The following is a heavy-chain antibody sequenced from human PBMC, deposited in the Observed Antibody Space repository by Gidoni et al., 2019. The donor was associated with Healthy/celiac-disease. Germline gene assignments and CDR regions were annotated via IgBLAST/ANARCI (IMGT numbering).Heavy chain of an antibody. CDR2: IIPIFGKA. J-gene: IGHJ4*02. Sequence: LVQSGAAVKKPGSSVKVSCRASGGTFSSYAISWVRQAPGQGLEWMGGIIPIFGKANYAQKFQGRVTITADESTSTAYMELSSLRSEDTAVYYCARDSARDMDGFDCDWGQGTLVTVSS. CDR1: GGTFSSYA. D-gene: IGHD3-9*01. CDR3: ARDSARDMDGFDCD. V-gene: IGHV1-69*01.